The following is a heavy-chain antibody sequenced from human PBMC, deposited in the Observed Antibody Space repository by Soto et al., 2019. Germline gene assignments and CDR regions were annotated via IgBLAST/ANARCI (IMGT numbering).Heavy chain of an antibody. V-gene: IGHV5-10-1*01. J-gene: IGHJ6*02. CDR2: IDPSDSYT. Sequence: GESLKISCKGSGYSFTSYWISWVRQMPGKGLEWMGRIDPSDSYTNYSPSFQGHVTISADKSISTAYLQWSSLKASDTAMYYCASSPRGYCSSTSCRELANYYGMDVWGQGTTVTVSS. D-gene: IGHD2-2*01. CDR3: ASSPRGYCSSTSCRELANYYGMDV. CDR1: GYSFTSYW.